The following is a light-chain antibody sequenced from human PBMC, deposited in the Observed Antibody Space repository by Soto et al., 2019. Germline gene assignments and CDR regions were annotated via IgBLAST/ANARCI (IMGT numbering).Light chain of an antibody. CDR2: GAS. J-gene: IGKJ4*01. CDR1: QSVSSSD. V-gene: IGKV3-20*01. Sequence: EIVLTQSPGTLSFSPGERATRSCRASQSVSSSDLAWLQQKPGLSPRLLVYGASSRATGISDRFSGSGSGTDFTLTISRLEPEDFAVYYCQQYGSSPPLTFGGGTKVDIK. CDR3: QQYGSSPPLT.